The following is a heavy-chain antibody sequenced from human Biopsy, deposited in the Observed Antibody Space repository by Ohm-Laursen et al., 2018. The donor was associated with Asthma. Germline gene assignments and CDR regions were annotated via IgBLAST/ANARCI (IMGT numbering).Heavy chain of an antibody. Sequence: SLRLSCTASGFSFSSSNINWVRQAPGKGLEWISSINSGNTDIKYADSVKGRFIISRDNARSAVYLHMNRLRPEDTGVYYCARTFHFWSPYHAEHYQLWGQGTLVTVSS. CDR1: GFSFSSSN. V-gene: IGHV3-21*06. CDR2: INSGNTDI. CDR3: ARTFHFWSPYHAEHYQL. J-gene: IGHJ1*01. D-gene: IGHD3-3*02.